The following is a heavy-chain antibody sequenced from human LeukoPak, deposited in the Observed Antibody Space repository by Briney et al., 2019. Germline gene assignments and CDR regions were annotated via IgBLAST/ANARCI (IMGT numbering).Heavy chain of an antibody. D-gene: IGHD6-19*01. V-gene: IGHV1-69*10. CDR3: ARSSYSSGWYMGHWFDP. Sequence: SVKVSCKASGYTFTSYGISWVRQAPGQGLEWMGGIIPILGIANYARKFQGRVTITADKSTSTAYMELSSLRSEDTAVYYCARSSYSSGWYMGHWFDPWGQGTLVTVSS. J-gene: IGHJ5*02. CDR2: IIPILGIA. CDR1: GYTFTSYG.